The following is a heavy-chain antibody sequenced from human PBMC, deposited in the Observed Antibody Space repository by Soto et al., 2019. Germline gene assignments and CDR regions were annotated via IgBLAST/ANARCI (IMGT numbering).Heavy chain of an antibody. CDR2: IYYSGST. CDR3: ARPTHYAVEGLNWFDP. V-gene: IGHV4-59*01. D-gene: IGHD3-16*01. CDR1: GGSISSYY. J-gene: IGHJ5*02. Sequence: QVQLQESGPGLVKPSETLSLTCTVSGGSISSYYWSWIRQPPGKGLEWIGYIYYSGSTNYNPSLSSRATLAVDTSKNQFPLKRSSVTAADTAVYYCARPTHYAVEGLNWFDPWGQGTLVTVSS.